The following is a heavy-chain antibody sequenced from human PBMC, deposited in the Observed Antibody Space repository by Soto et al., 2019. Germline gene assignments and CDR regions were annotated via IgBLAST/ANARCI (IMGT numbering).Heavy chain of an antibody. CDR1: GYTFTSYG. CDR2: ISAYNGNT. D-gene: IGHD5-18*01. Sequence: ASVKVSCKASGYTFTSYGISWVRQAPGQGLEWMGWISAYNGNTNYAQKLQGRVTMTTDTSTSTAYMELRSLRSDDTAVYYCARDPLTWIQLWLPSHYWGQGTLVTVSS. CDR3: ARDPLTWIQLWLPSHY. V-gene: IGHV1-18*01. J-gene: IGHJ4*02.